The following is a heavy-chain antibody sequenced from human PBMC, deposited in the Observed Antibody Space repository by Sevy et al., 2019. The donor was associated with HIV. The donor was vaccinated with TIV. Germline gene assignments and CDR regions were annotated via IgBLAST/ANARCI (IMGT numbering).Heavy chain of an antibody. D-gene: IGHD6-13*01. V-gene: IGHV4-61*08. J-gene: IGHJ4*02. CDR3: ARDRIAAAGGHFDY. Sequence: SETLSLTCAVSGGSVSSGDYYWSWIRQPPGKGLEWIGYVSYIGRTNYSPSLKSRLTISVDTSRNQFTLKLNSVTAADTAVYYCARDRIAAAGGHFDYWGQGILVTVSS. CDR1: GGSVSSGDYY. CDR2: VSYIGRT.